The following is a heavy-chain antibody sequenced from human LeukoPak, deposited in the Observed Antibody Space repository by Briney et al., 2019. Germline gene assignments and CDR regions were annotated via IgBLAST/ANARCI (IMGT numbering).Heavy chain of an antibody. V-gene: IGHV4-59*08. D-gene: IGHD3-3*01. CDR3: ATHPHYDFWSGYPAMMDV. CDR2: IYYSGST. Sequence: SETLSLTCTVSGGSISSYYWSWIRQPPGKGLGGSGYIYYSGSTTYTPSLKSRVTISVDTSKNPFSLKLSSVTDANTAVYYCATHPHYDFWSGYPAMMDVWGQGTTVAVSS. CDR1: GGSISSYY. J-gene: IGHJ6*02.